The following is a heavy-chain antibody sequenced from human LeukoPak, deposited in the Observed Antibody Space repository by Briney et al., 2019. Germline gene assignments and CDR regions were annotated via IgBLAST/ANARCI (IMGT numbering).Heavy chain of an antibody. CDR1: GGSVNSETYY. V-gene: IGHV4-61*01. J-gene: IGHJ6*02. CDR2: IHYSGGT. Sequence: SETLSLTCTVSGGSVNSETYYWSWIRQPPGKEMEWIGYIHYSGGTNYNPSLKSRVTLSLDTSKNQISLRLSSVTAADTAIYFCARDTHITSSGYYYGLDVWGRGTTVTVSS. D-gene: IGHD6-6*01. CDR3: ARDTHITSSGYYYGLDV.